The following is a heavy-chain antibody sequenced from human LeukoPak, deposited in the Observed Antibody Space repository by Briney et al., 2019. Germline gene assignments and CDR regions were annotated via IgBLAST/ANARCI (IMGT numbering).Heavy chain of an antibody. D-gene: IGHD6-13*01. CDR1: GFTFSSYS. J-gene: IGHJ4*02. V-gene: IGHV3-21*01. Sequence: GGSLRLSCAASGFTFSSYSMNWVRQAPGKGLEWVSSISSSSSYIYYADSVKGRFTISRDNAKNPLYLQMNSLRAEDTAVYYCARDGEQQPFDYWGQGTLVTVSS. CDR3: ARDGEQQPFDY. CDR2: ISSSSSYI.